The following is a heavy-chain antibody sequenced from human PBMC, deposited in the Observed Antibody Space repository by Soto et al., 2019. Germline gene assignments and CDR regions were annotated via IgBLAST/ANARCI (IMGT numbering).Heavy chain of an antibody. J-gene: IGHJ6*02. V-gene: IGHV3-9*01. CDR1: GFTFDDYA. D-gene: IGHD6-6*01. CDR2: LSWNGDYT. CDR3: AKGTRSSYYYGMDV. Sequence: EVQLVESGGGLVQPGRSLRLSCAVSGFTFDDYAMHWVRQAPGKGLEWVSGLSWNGDYTGYADSVKGRFTISRDNTKNSLYLHMTSLRAEDTALYYCAKGTRSSYYYGMDVWGQGTTVTVSS.